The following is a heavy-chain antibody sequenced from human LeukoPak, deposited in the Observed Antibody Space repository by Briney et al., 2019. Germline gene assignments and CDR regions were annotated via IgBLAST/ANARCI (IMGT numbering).Heavy chain of an antibody. D-gene: IGHD3-9*01. Sequence: PGRSLRLSCAASGFTFSSYGMHWVRQAPGKGLEWVAVISYDGSNKYYADSVKGRFTISRDNSKNTLYLQMNSLRAEDTAVYYCARGYLTDYSLHFDSWGQGTLVTVSS. CDR2: ISYDGSNK. CDR1: GFTFSSYG. CDR3: ARGYLTDYSLHFDS. J-gene: IGHJ4*02. V-gene: IGHV3-30*03.